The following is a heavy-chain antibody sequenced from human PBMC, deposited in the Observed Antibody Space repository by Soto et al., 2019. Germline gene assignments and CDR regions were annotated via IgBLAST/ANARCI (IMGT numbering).Heavy chain of an antibody. Sequence: GGSLRLSCAASGFTFSSYAMHWVRQAPGKGLEYVSAISSNGGSTYYANSVKGRFTISRDNSKNTLYLQMGSLRAEDMAVYYCARGYSYGPYGMDVGGQGTTVTVSS. D-gene: IGHD5-18*01. CDR3: ARGYSYGPYGMDV. V-gene: IGHV3-64*01. CDR1: GFTFSSYA. J-gene: IGHJ6*02. CDR2: ISSNGGST.